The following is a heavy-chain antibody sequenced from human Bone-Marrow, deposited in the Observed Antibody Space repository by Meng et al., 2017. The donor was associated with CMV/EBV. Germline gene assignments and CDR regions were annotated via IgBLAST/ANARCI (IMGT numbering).Heavy chain of an antibody. CDR3: ARVAVVPAATKTNWFDP. D-gene: IGHD2-2*01. CDR2: INPNSGGT. J-gene: IGHJ5*02. V-gene: IGHV1-2*02. CDR1: GYTFTGYY. Sequence: ASVKVSCKASGYTFTGYYMHWVRQAPGQGLEWMGWINPNSGGTNYAQKFQGRVTMTRDTSISTAYMELSRLRSDDTAVYYCARVAVVPAATKTNWFDPWGQGTLVTVS.